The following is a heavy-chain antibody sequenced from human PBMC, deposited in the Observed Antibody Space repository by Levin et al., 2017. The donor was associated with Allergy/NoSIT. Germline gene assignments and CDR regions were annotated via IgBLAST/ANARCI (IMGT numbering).Heavy chain of an antibody. CDR3: AKSQDYYDFWSGYWSY. V-gene: IGHV3-23*01. CDR2: ISGSGGST. CDR1: GFTFSSYA. D-gene: IGHD3-3*01. Sequence: GESLKISCAASGFTFSSYAMSWVRQAPGKGLEWVSAISGSGGSTYYADSVKGRFTISRDNSKNTLYLQMNSLRAEDTAVYYCAKSQDYYDFWSGYWSYWGQGTLVTVSS. J-gene: IGHJ4*02.